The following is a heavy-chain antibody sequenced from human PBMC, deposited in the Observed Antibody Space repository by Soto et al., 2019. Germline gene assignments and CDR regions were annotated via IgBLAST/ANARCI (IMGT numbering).Heavy chain of an antibody. V-gene: IGHV1-8*01. Sequence: PRSGLNFVRRLTGEEIEWMGWMNPNSGNTGYAQKFQGRVTMTRNTSISTAYMELSSLRSEDTAVYYCASTTYYYYISGYSSRAFDIWCQGTMVTVS. D-gene: IGHD3-22*01. J-gene: IGHJ3*02. CDR1: PRSG. CDR3: ASTTYYYYISGYSSRAFDI. CDR2: MNPNSGNT.